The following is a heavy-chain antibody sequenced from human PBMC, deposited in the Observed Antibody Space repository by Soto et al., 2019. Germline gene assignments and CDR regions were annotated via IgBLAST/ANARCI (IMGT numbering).Heavy chain of an antibody. Sequence: SETLSLTCTVSGGSINYSYWTWIRQPPGKGLEWFGYISYTGSANYNASLKSRLTISVDTSKNQFSLKLSSVTAADTALYYCARVNYGDYYYGMDVWGQGTTVTVSS. CDR3: ARVNYGDYYYGMDV. CDR1: GGSINYSY. J-gene: IGHJ6*02. D-gene: IGHD4-17*01. CDR2: ISYTGSA. V-gene: IGHV4-59*01.